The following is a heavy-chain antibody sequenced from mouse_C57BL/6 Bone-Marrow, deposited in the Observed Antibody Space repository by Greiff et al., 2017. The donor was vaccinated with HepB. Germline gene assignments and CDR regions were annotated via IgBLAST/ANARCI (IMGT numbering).Heavy chain of an antibody. D-gene: IGHD3-1*01. CDR2: ICTGGGT. CDR1: GFSLTSYA. CDR3: ARRGAPHYYAMDY. V-gene: IGHV2-9-1*01. J-gene: IGHJ4*01. Sequence: VMLVESGPGLVAPSQSLSITCTVSGFSLTSYAISWVRQPPGKGLEWLGVICTGGGTNYNSALKSRLSISKDNSKSQVFLIMNSLQTDDTARYYCARRGAPHYYAMDYWGQGTSVTVSS.